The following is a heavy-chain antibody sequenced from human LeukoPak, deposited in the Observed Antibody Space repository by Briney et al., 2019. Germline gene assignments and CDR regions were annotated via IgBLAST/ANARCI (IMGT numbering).Heavy chain of an antibody. V-gene: IGHV3-48*03. CDR3: ATETENSNYDAFDI. J-gene: IGHJ3*02. D-gene: IGHD4-11*01. Sequence: PGGSLRLSCAASGFTFSSYEMNWVRQAPGKGLEWDSYISGGGTTIFYADSVKGRFTISRDNAKNSLYLHMNSLSAEDTALYFCATETENSNYDAFDIWGQGTLVTVSS. CDR1: GFTFSSYE. CDR2: ISGGGTTI.